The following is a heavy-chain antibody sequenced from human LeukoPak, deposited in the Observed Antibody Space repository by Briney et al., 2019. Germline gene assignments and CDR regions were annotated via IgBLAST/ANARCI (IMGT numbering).Heavy chain of an antibody. V-gene: IGHV1-2*04. Sequence: ASVKVSCKASGYAFSGYYIHWVRQAPGQGPEWMGWISPNNGGTNYAQKFQGWVTMTRDTSISTAYMELSRLTSNVTAVYYCARSKLGEVAAKFDTWGQGTLVTVSS. CDR2: ISPNNGGT. D-gene: IGHD3-16*01. CDR1: GYAFSGYY. J-gene: IGHJ5*02. CDR3: ARSKLGEVAAKFDT.